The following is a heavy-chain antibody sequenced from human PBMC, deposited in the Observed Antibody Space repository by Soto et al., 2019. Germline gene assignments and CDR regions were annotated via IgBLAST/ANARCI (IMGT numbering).Heavy chain of an antibody. CDR3: ARGHYTLPSITIFGKHMDV. V-gene: IGHV3-13*01. CDR1: GFTFSSYD. J-gene: IGHJ6*03. Sequence: GGSLRLSCAASGFTFSSYDMHWVRQATGKGLEWVSAIGTAGDTYYPGSVKGRFTISRENAKNSLYLQMNSLRAGDTAVYYCARGHYTLPSITIFGKHMDVWGKGTTVTVSS. CDR2: IGTAGDT. D-gene: IGHD3-3*01.